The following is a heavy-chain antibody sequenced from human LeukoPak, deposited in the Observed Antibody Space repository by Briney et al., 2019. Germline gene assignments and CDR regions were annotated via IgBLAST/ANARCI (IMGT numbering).Heavy chain of an antibody. CDR3: AKGGCSGGSCYHQYYYYGMDV. CDR1: GFTFSSYA. Sequence: GGSLRLSCAASGFTFSSYAMSWVRQAPGKGLEWVSAISGSGGSTYYADSVKGRFTISRDNSKNTLYLQMNSLRAEDTAVYYCAKGGCSGGSCYHQYYYYGMDVWGQGTTVTVSS. V-gene: IGHV3-23*01. D-gene: IGHD2-15*01. J-gene: IGHJ6*02. CDR2: ISGSGGST.